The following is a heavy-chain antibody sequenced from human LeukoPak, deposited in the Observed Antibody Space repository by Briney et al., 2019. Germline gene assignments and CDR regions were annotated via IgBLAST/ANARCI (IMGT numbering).Heavy chain of an antibody. CDR3: ARVIRGSYGSDY. Sequence: GGSLRLSCAASGFTFSSYWMTWVRQAPGKGLEWVAVIWNDGSNKYYTDSVKGRFIISRDNSKNTLFLQMNTLRAEDTAVYYCARVIRGSYGSDYWGQGTLVTVSS. J-gene: IGHJ4*02. V-gene: IGHV3-33*08. CDR1: GFTFSSYW. D-gene: IGHD5-18*01. CDR2: IWNDGSNK.